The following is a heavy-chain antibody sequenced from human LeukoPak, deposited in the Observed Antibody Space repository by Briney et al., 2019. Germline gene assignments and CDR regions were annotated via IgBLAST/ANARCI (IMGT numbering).Heavy chain of an antibody. Sequence: GESLKISCQGSGYRFTSYWIAWVRQMPGKGLEWMGMIYPGDSDTRYSPSFQGQVTISADKSISTAYLQWSGLKASDTAMYYCARHGSSSWPVDYWGQGTLVTVSS. V-gene: IGHV5-51*01. D-gene: IGHD6-13*01. CDR1: GYRFTSYW. J-gene: IGHJ4*02. CDR3: ARHGSSSWPVDY. CDR2: IYPGDSDT.